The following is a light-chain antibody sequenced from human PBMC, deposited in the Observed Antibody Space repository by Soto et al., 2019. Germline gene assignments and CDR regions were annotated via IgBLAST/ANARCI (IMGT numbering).Light chain of an antibody. J-gene: IGLJ2*01. V-gene: IGLV1-44*01. CDR2: RND. Sequence: QSVLTQPPSASGTPGQRVTISCSGSSSNIGSYTVNWYQQLPGTAPKLLVYRNDQRPSGVPDRFSGSKSGTSASLAISGLQSEDEADYYCAVWDDSLNGVVFGGGTKVTVL. CDR1: SSNIGSYT. CDR3: AVWDDSLNGVV.